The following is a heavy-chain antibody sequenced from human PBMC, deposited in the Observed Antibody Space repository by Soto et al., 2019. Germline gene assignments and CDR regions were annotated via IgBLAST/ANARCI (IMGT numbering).Heavy chain of an antibody. Sequence: ASVKVSGKASPYIFVAFGITGVRQAPGRGLERRGWITAYNGNTQYAEKFQDRVIMTAGTSTRSDYMEERSLTPDDTAVYYCARIAGRRKDLDLWAQGIVVT. V-gene: IGHV1-18*01. CDR1: PYIFVAFG. D-gene: IGHD1-1*01. CDR2: ITAYNGNT. J-gene: IGHJ3*01. CDR3: ARIAGRRKDLDL.